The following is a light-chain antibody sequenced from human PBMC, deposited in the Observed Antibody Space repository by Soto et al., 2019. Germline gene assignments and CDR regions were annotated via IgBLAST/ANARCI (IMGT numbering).Light chain of an antibody. CDR1: QSVRNF. Sequence: DIQMTQSPSTLSASVGDRVTITCRASQSVRNFLAWYQQKAGEAPKVVVYDASSLESGVPSRFSGSGSGTEFPLTISSLQPDDFATYYCQQYDDYWTFGPGTKVEVK. V-gene: IGKV1-5*01. CDR3: QQYDDYWT. J-gene: IGKJ1*01. CDR2: DAS.